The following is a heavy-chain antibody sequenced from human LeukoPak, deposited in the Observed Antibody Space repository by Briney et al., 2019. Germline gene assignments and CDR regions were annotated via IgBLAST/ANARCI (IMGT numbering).Heavy chain of an antibody. CDR2: ISGTGGRT. D-gene: IGHD2-15*01. J-gene: IGHJ4*02. CDR1: GFTFSSYA. CDR3: AKSGVLAAIGEYFDY. Sequence: GGSLRLSCAASGFTFSSYAMSWVRQAPGKGLEWVSVISGTGGRTYYADSVKGRFTISRDNSKNTLYLQMNSLRAEDTAVYYCAKSGVLAAIGEYFDYCGQGTLVTASS. V-gene: IGHV3-23*01.